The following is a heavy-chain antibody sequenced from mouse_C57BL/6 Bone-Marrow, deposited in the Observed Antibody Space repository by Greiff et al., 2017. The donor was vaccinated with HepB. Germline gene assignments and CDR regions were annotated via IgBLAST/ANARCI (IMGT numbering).Heavy chain of an antibody. Sequence: VKLMESGAELARPGASVKMSCKASGYTFTSYTMHWVKQRPGQGLEWIGCINPSSGYTKYNQKFKDKATLTADKSSSTAYMQLSSLTSEDSAVYYCARDYYYGVLFDYWGQGTTLTVSS. CDR3: ARDYYYGVLFDY. CDR1: GYTFTSYT. J-gene: IGHJ2*01. D-gene: IGHD1-1*01. V-gene: IGHV1-4*01. CDR2: INPSSGYT.